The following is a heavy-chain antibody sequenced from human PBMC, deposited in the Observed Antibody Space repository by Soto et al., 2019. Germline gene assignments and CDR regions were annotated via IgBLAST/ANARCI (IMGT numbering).Heavy chain of an antibody. CDR1: GFTFSDYY. V-gene: IGHV3-11*01. J-gene: IGHJ4*02. CDR2: TSSSGSTI. D-gene: IGHD3-9*01. CDR3: AREGQAALGFYNNGVGY. Sequence: PGGSRRLSCAASGFTFSDYYMSWILQSPGKVLEWVSYTSSSGSTIYYADSVKGRFTISRDNAKNSLYLQMNSLRAEDTAVYYCAREGQAALGFYNNGVGYWGQGTLVTVSS.